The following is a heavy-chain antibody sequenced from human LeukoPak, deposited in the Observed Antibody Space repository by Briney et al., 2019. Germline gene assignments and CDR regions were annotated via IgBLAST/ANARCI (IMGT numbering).Heavy chain of an antibody. CDR1: GYSFTSYW. CDR2: IYPGDSDT. J-gene: IGHJ6*02. Sequence: GESLKISCKGSGYSFTSYWISWVRQMPGKGLEWMGIIYPGDSDTRYSPSFQGQVTISADKSISTAYLQWSSLKASDTAMYYCARNEVYYGSGSYYYGMDVWGQGTTVTVSS. CDR3: ARNEVYYGSGSYYYGMDV. D-gene: IGHD3-10*01. V-gene: IGHV5-51*01.